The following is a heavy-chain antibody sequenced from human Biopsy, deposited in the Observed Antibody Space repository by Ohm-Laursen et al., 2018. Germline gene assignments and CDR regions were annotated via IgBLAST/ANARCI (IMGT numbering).Heavy chain of an antibody. CDR3: AREAIGYQLPCDD. V-gene: IGHV1-69*11. CDR1: TGTFNSYG. D-gene: IGHD2-2*01. Sequence: GSSVKVSCNAPTGTFNSYGIIWVRQDPGQGLEWMGRIIPILRTTAYAQTFLGRVTITADSPTSTVDMELTSLTSDDTAVYFCAREAIGYQLPCDDWGQGTLVTVSS. J-gene: IGHJ4*02. CDR2: IIPILRTT.